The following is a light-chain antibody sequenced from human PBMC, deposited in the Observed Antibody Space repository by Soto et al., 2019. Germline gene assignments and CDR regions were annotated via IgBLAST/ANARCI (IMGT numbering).Light chain of an antibody. CDR1: QSISSW. Sequence: DIQMTESPSTLSASVGDRVTITCRASQSISSWLAWYQQKPGKAPKLLIYKASSLESGVPSRFSGSGSGTELTLTISSLQPDDFATYYCQQDNSYPRTFGQGTKVEIK. J-gene: IGKJ1*01. CDR2: KAS. CDR3: QQDNSYPRT. V-gene: IGKV1-5*03.